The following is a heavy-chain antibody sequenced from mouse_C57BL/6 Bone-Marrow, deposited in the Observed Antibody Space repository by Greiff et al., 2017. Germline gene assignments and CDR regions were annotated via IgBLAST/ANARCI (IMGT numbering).Heavy chain of an antibody. CDR2: IDPSDSYT. D-gene: IGHD2-3*01. CDR3: ARQKWDGYYGDWYFDV. V-gene: IGHV1-69*01. J-gene: IGHJ1*03. CDR1: GYTFTSYW. Sequence: QVQLQQPGAELVMPGASVKLSCKASGYTFTSYWMHWVKQRPGQGLEWIGEIDPSDSYTNYNQKFKGKSTLTVDKSSSTAYMQLSSLTSEDSAVYYGARQKWDGYYGDWYFDVWGTGTTVTVSS.